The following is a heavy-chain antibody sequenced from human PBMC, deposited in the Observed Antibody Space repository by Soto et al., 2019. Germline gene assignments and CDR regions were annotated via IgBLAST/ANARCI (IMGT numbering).Heavy chain of an antibody. V-gene: IGHV4-34*01. CDR3: ARGARNSSGWYYYYYYGMDV. CDR2: INHSGST. J-gene: IGHJ6*02. D-gene: IGHD6-19*01. CDR1: GGSFSGYY. Sequence: SETLSLTCAVYGGSFSGYYWCWIRQPPGKGLEWIGEINHSGSTNYNPSLKSRVTISVDTSKNQFSLKLSSVTAADTAVYYCARGARNSSGWYYYYYYGMDVWGQGTTVTV.